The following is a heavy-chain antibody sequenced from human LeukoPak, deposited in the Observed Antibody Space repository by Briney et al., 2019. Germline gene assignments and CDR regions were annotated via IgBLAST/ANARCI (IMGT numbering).Heavy chain of an antibody. D-gene: IGHD3-10*01. CDR2: ISGSGTI. V-gene: IGHV4-4*07. Sequence: SETLSLTCTVSGGSIHSYWSWIRQPAGQGLEWIGRISGSGTITYNPALQSRLTISIDTSKNQFSLKLMSVTAADTAVYYCARDSGTTGEVKFDPWGQGTLVTVSS. J-gene: IGHJ5*02. CDR3: ARDSGTTGEVKFDP. CDR1: GGSIHSY.